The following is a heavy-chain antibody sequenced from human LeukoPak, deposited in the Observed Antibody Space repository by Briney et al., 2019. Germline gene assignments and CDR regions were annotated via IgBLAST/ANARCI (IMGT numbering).Heavy chain of an antibody. J-gene: IGHJ6*03. V-gene: IGHV3-21*01. D-gene: IGHD7-27*01. CDR1: RFTFSSYV. Sequence: GGSLRLSCAASRFTFSSYVMKWVRQVPGKGLEWVSSISTSSSYIYYADSVKGRFTISRDNAKNSLYLQMNSLRAEDTAVYYCARNKLGISEKYMDVWGKGTTVTISS. CDR3: ARNKLGISEKYMDV. CDR2: ISTSSSYI.